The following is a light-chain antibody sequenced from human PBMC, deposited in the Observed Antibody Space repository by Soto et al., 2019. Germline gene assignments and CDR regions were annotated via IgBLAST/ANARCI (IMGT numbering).Light chain of an antibody. J-gene: IGKJ1*01. CDR3: QQYNNWTTWT. CDR2: GAS. V-gene: IGKV3-15*01. CDR1: QSVSSN. Sequence: EIVMTQSPATLSVSPGERATLSCRASQSVSSNLAWYQQKPGQAPRLLIYGASTRATGIPARFSGSGSGTEFTLTISSLQSADFAVYYCQQYNNWTTWTFGQGTKVAIK.